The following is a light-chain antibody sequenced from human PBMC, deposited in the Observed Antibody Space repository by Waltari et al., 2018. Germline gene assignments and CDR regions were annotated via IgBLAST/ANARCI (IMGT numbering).Light chain of an antibody. CDR2: WAS. J-gene: IGKJ4*02. CDR3: QQFYGSPFT. V-gene: IGKV4-1*01. Sequence: DIVMTQSPDSLAVSLGERATINCKSSRSVFYSPNNNNYLSCYQQKRGQPPKLLIYWASNRESGVPDRFSGRGSGTDFTLTISSLQAEDVARYDCQQFYGSPFTFVGGTKVEIK. CDR1: RSVFYSPNNNNY.